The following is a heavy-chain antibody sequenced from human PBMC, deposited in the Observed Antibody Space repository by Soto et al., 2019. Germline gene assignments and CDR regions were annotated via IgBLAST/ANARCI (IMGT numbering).Heavy chain of an antibody. CDR2: ISYDGTNK. Sequence: PGGSLRLSCTASGFIFGSYGMHWVRQAPGKGLEWVALISYDGTNKYYPDSVKGRFTISRDNSKNTLYLQMNSLRAGDTAVYYCAKCPATVTTCNWFDPWGQGTLVIVSS. CDR1: GFIFGSYG. CDR3: AKCPATVTTCNWFDP. V-gene: IGHV3-30*18. D-gene: IGHD4-17*01. J-gene: IGHJ5*02.